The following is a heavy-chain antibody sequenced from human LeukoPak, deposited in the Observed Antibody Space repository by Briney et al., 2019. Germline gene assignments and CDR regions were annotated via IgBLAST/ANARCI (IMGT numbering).Heavy chain of an antibody. CDR1: GFTFSNYW. Sequence: GSLRLSCAASGFTFSNYWMSWVRQAPGKGLEWIGSIYHSGSTYYNPSLKSRVTISVDTSKNQFSLKLSSVTAADTAVYYCARVGAGTGDYWGQGTLVTVSS. CDR2: IYHSGST. V-gene: IGHV4-38-2*01. J-gene: IGHJ4*02. D-gene: IGHD6-19*01. CDR3: ARVGAGTGDY.